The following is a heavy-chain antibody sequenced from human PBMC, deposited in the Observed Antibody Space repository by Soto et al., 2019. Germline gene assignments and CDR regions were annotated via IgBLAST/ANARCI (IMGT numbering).Heavy chain of an antibody. CDR2: ISNSGTT. V-gene: IGHV4-39*01. J-gene: IGHJ4*02. D-gene: IGHD2-21*02. Sequence: SETLSLTCTVSGGSISINPHYWGWIRQPPGKGLEWIGSISNSGTTYYNPSLKSRVTISVDTSKNQFSLKLTSVTAADTAIYYCVGDGKIRNFYYWGQGTLVTVSS. CDR3: VGDGKIRNFYY. CDR1: GGSISINPHY.